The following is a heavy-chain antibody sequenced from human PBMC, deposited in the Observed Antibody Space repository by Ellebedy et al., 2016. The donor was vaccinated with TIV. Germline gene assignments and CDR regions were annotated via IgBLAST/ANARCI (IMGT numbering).Heavy chain of an antibody. Sequence: GESLKISCKGSGYSFTSYWIGWVRQLPGKGLEWMGIIYPGDSDTRYSPSFQGQVTISADKSISTAYLQWSSLKASDTAMYYCARLFSDFWSGWNVAYCWFDPWGQGTLVTVSS. CDR2: IYPGDSDT. V-gene: IGHV5-51*01. CDR1: GYSFTSYW. CDR3: ARLFSDFWSGWNVAYCWFDP. D-gene: IGHD3-3*01. J-gene: IGHJ5*02.